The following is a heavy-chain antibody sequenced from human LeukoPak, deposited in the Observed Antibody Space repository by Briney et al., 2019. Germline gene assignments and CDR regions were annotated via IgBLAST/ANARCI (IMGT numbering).Heavy chain of an antibody. D-gene: IGHD5-18*01. CDR2: IYPVDSRT. CDR3: ACREFYSPWPGP. Sequence: GDSLKISRKGSGYSFTSCWIGWVRQTPGKGLEWMGVIYPVDSRTRYNPTFEGQVTISADESINTAYRQWSSLKASDTAMYYCACREFYSPWPGPWGQGTLVTVSS. J-gene: IGHJ5*02. V-gene: IGHV5-51*01. CDR1: GYSFTSCW.